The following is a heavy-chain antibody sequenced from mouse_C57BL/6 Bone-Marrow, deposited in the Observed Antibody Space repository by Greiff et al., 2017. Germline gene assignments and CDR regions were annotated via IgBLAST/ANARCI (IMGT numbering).Heavy chain of an antibody. V-gene: IGHV1-85*01. CDR1: GYTFTSYD. J-gene: IGHJ1*03. CDR2: IYPRDGST. CDR3: ARLEFDGSSGDWYFDV. D-gene: IGHD1-1*01. Sequence: QVQLKESGPELVKPGASVKLSCKASGYTFTSYDINWVKQRPGQGLEWIGWIYPRDGSTKYNEKFKGKATLTVDTSSSTAYMELHSLTSEDSAVFFGARLEFDGSSGDWYFDVWGTGTTVTVSS.